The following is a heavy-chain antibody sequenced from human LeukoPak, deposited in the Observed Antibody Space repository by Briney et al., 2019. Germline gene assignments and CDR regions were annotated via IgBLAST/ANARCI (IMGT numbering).Heavy chain of an antibody. CDR3: ARVSSGDYIDY. CDR2: IKQDGSEK. J-gene: IGHJ4*02. CDR1: GFTFSNYW. D-gene: IGHD6-6*01. Sequence: GGSLRLSCAASGFTFSNYWMSWVRQAPGKGLAWVANIKQDGSEKSYADSVKGRFTISRDNARNSLYLQMNSLGAEDTAVYYCARVSSGDYIDYWGQGTLVTVSS. V-gene: IGHV3-7*01.